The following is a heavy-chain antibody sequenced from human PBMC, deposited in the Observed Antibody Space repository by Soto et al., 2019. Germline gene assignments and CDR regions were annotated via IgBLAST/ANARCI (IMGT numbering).Heavy chain of an antibody. V-gene: IGHV4-34*01. Sequence: QVQLQQWGAGLLKPSETLSLTCAVSGGSFSGYYWSWIRQPPGKGLHWIGEINHSGSTNYNPSLNSLVTMSVDTSKNQFSLTLTYLTAADTAVYDCAREGDPYGSGRFLTYWGQGTLVTVSS. CDR3: AREGDPYGSGRFLTY. CDR2: INHSGST. D-gene: IGHD3-10*01. J-gene: IGHJ4*02. CDR1: GGSFSGYY.